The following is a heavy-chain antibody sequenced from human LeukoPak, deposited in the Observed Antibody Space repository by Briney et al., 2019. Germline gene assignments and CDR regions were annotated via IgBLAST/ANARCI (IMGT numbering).Heavy chain of an antibody. D-gene: IGHD3-10*01. V-gene: IGHV4-34*01. J-gene: IGHJ4*02. CDR1: GGSFSGYY. CDR3: ARGRITMVRGVSYYFDY. CDR2: INHSGST. Sequence: SSETLSLTYAVYGGSFSGYYWSWIRQPPGKGLEWIGEINHSGSTNYNPSLKSRVTISVDTSKNQFSLKLSSVTAADTAVYYCARGRITMVRGVSYYFDYWGQGTLVTVSS.